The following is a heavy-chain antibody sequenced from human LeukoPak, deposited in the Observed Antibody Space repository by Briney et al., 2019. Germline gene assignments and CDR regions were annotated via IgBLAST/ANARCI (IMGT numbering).Heavy chain of an antibody. CDR1: GFAFSDYA. Sequence: GGSLRLSCVASGFAFSDYAMHWVRQTPDKGLEWVAVMSYDAKMTSYADSVKGRFTIARDNSRSTLYLEMNSLRPEDTAFYYCARPKVGFHWGIDCHTIDFWGQGTLVTVSS. J-gene: IGHJ4*02. V-gene: IGHV3-30*04. CDR3: ARPKVGFHWGIDCHTIDF. CDR2: MSYDAKMT. D-gene: IGHD1-26*01.